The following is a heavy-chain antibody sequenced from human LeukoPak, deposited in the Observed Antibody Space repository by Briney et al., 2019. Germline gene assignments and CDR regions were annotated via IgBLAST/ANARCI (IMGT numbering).Heavy chain of an antibody. CDR1: GYTFTSHD. CDR2: MNPNSGNT. J-gene: IGHJ4*02. D-gene: IGHD5-18*01. V-gene: IGHV1-8*01. Sequence: ASVKVSCKASGYTFTSHDINWVRQATGQGLEWMGWMNPNSGNTGYAQKFQGRVTMTRDASINTAYMELHSLRSEDTAVYYCATERPPLIQLCLDYWGQGTLVTVSS. CDR3: ATERPPLIQLCLDY.